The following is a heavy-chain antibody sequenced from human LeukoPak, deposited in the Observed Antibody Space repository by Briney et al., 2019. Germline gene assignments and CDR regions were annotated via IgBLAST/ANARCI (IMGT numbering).Heavy chain of an antibody. Sequence: GGSLRLSCAASGFTFSTYDMNWVRQAPGKGLEWVSSISTTSRYIYYADSVRGRFTISRDNARNSLYLQMNSLRAEDTAVYYCARADYVWGSLNYFDYWGQGTLVTVSS. J-gene: IGHJ4*02. V-gene: IGHV3-21*01. CDR1: GFTFSTYD. CDR2: ISTTSRYI. D-gene: IGHD3-16*01. CDR3: ARADYVWGSLNYFDY.